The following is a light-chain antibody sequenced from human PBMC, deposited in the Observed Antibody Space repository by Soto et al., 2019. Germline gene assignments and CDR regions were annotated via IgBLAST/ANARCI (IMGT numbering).Light chain of an antibody. CDR3: QQSYSPAYT. CDR2: VAS. CDR1: QSISTY. Sequence: DIQMTQSPSSLSASVGDRVTITCRASQSISTYLNWYQQNPGKAPRLLIYVASSLQSGVPSRFSGSGSGTDFTLTISSLQPEDFATYYCQQSYSPAYTFGQGTKLEIK. J-gene: IGKJ2*01. V-gene: IGKV1-39*01.